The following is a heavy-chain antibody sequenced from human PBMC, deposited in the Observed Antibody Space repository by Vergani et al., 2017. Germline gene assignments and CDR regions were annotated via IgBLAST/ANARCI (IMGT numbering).Heavy chain of an antibody. J-gene: IGHJ5*02. CDR1: GGSISSYY. Sequence: QVQLQESGPGLVKPSQTLSLTCTVSGGSISSYYWSWIRQPPGKGLEWIGYSYYSGSTYYNPSLQSRVTISVDPSKNQFSLKLSSVTAADTAVYYCAASGVRNWFDPWGQGPLGTVSS. V-gene: IGHV4-59*04. CDR2: SYYSGST. CDR3: AASGVRNWFDP.